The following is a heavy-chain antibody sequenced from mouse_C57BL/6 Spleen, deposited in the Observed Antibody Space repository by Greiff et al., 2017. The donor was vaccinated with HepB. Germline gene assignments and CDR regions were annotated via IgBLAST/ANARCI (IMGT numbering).Heavy chain of an antibody. D-gene: IGHD1-1*01. CDR1: GYTFTSYW. Sequence: QVQLQQPGAELVMPGASVKLSCKASGYTFTSYWMHWVKQRPGQGLEWIGEIDPSDSYTNYNQKFKGKSTLTVDKSSSTAYMQLSSLTSEDSAVYYCARWLYYYGSSYGHYFDYWGQGTTLTVSS. V-gene: IGHV1-69*01. J-gene: IGHJ2*01. CDR3: ARWLYYYGSSYGHYFDY. CDR2: IDPSDSYT.